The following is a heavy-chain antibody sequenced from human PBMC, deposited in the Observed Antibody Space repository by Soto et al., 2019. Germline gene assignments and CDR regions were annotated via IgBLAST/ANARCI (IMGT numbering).Heavy chain of an antibody. Sequence: SETLSLTCTVSGGSISSGGYYWSWIRQHPGKGLEWIGYIYYSGSTYYNPSLKSRVTISVDTSKNQFSLKLSSVTAADTAVYYCARDRYGDYGPNYYYYGMDVWGQGTTVTVSS. CDR3: ARDRYGDYGPNYYYYGMDV. D-gene: IGHD4-17*01. V-gene: IGHV4-31*03. J-gene: IGHJ6*02. CDR2: IYYSGST. CDR1: GGSISSGGYY.